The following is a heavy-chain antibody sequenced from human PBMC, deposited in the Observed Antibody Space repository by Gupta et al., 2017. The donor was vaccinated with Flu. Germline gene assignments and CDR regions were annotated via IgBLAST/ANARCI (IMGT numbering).Heavy chain of an antibody. CDR2: IYTSGST. V-gene: IGHV4-61*02. J-gene: IGHJ4*02. CDR3: ARSPKAVGCDY. D-gene: IGHD2-15*01. CDR1: GGSISSGSYY. Sequence: QVQLQESGPGLVKPSQPLSLTCTVTGGSISSGSYYWSWIRQPAGKGLEWIGRIYTSGSTNYNPSLKSRVTISVDTSKNQFSLKLSSVTAADTAVYYCARSPKAVGCDYWGQGTLVTVSS.